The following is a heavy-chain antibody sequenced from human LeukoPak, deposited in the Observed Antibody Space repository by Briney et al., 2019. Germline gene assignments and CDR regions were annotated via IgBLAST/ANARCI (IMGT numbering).Heavy chain of an antibody. CDR2: INPNSGGT. CDR1: GYTFTGYY. Sequence: ASVKVSCKASGYTFTGYYMHWVRQAPGQGLEWMGWINPNSGGTNYAQKFQGRVTMTRDTSIRTAYMELSRLRSDDTAVYYCASPGAGGGYDFWSGYYKGGREYYFDYWGQGTLVTVSS. D-gene: IGHD3-3*01. CDR3: ASPGAGGGYDFWSGYYKGGREYYFDY. J-gene: IGHJ4*02. V-gene: IGHV1-2*02.